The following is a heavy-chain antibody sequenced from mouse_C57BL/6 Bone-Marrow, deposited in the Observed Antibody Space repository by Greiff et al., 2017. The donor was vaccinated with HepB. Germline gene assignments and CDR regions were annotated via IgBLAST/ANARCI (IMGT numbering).Heavy chain of an antibody. CDR3: ARLDLLWLRALGY. CDR1: GYTFTSYW. Sequence: QVQLQQPGAELVMPGASVKLSCKASGYTFTSYWMHWVKQRPGQGLEWIGEIDPSDSYTNYNQKFKGKSTLTVDKSSSTAYMQRSSLTSEDSAVYYWARLDLLWLRALGYWGQGTTLTVSS. J-gene: IGHJ2*01. CDR2: IDPSDSYT. D-gene: IGHD2-2*01. V-gene: IGHV1-69*01.